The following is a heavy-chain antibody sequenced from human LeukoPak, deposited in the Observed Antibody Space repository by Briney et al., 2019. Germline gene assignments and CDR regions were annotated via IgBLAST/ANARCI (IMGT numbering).Heavy chain of an antibody. J-gene: IGHJ4*02. Sequence: PGGTLRLSCAVSGFTFSSYGMSWVRQAPGKGLEWVSAISGSGGSTYHADSVKGRFTISRDSSKNTLYLQMNSLRAGDAAVYYCAKAPVTTCSGAYCYPFDYWSQGTLVTVSS. CDR1: GFTFSSYG. V-gene: IGHV3-23*01. CDR3: AKAPVTTCSGAYCYPFDY. D-gene: IGHD2-15*01. CDR2: ISGSGGST.